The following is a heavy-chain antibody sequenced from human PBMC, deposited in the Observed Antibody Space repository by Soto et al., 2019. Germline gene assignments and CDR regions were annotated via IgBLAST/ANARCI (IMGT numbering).Heavy chain of an antibody. J-gene: IGHJ6*02. V-gene: IGHV1-69*13. D-gene: IGHD2-8*01. CDR1: GGTFSSYA. CDR2: IIPIFGTA. CDR3: ARKICTNGVCPLGHRRRASYYYYGMDV. Sequence: GASVKVSCKASGGTFSSYAISWVRQAPGQGLEWMGGIIPIFGTANYAQKFQGRVTITADESTSTAYMELSSLRSEDTAVYYCARKICTNGVCPLGHRRRASYYYYGMDVWGQGTTVTVSS.